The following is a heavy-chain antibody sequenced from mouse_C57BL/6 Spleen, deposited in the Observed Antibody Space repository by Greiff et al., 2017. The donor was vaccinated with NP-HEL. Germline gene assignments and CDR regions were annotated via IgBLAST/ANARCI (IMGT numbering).Heavy chain of an antibody. J-gene: IGHJ4*01. CDR3: ARPKRGYYYAMDY. CDR2: ISSGSSTI. CDR1: GFTFSDYG. Sequence: EVHLVESGGGLVKPGGSLKLSCAASGFTFSDYGMHWVRQAPEKGLEWVAYISSGSSTIYYADTVKGRSTISGDNAYNTLYLHMTRLRSEDTAMYYCARPKRGYYYAMDYWGQGTSVTVAS. V-gene: IGHV5-17*01.